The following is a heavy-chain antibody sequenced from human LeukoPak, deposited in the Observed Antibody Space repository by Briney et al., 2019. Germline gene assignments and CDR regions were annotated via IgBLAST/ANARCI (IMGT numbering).Heavy chain of an antibody. Sequence: SETLSLTCTVSGGSISSHYWGWIRQPPGKGLEWIGYIYYSGSTNYNPSLKSRVTISVDTSKNQFSLKLSSVTAADTAVYYCAREANYGDFTYYYMDVWGKGTTVTVSS. CDR3: AREANYGDFTYYYMDV. J-gene: IGHJ6*03. CDR2: IYYSGST. CDR1: GGSISSHY. V-gene: IGHV4-59*11. D-gene: IGHD4-17*01.